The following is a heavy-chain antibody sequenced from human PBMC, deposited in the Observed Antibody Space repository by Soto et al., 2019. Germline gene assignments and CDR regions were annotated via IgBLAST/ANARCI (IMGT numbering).Heavy chain of an antibody. CDR3: ARVARAHYYYGMDV. V-gene: IGHV1-69*01. CDR1: GGTFSSYA. Sequence: QVQLVQSGAEVKKPGSSVQVSCKASGGTFSSYAISWVRQAPGLGLEWMGVIIPIFGTANYAQKIQGRVTITADDSTTTAYMELSSLRSEDTAVYYCARVARAHYYYGMDVWGQGTTVTVSS. J-gene: IGHJ6*02. CDR2: IIPIFGTA.